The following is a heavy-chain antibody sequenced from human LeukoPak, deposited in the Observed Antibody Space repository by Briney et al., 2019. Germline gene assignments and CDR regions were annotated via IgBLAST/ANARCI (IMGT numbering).Heavy chain of an antibody. CDR3: ARVPAGTTAGDDAFDI. J-gene: IGHJ3*02. V-gene: IGHV1-2*04. CDR1: GYTFTGYY. CDR2: INPNSGGT. D-gene: IGHD1-1*01. Sequence: ASVKVSCKASGYTFTGYYMHWVRQAPGQGLEWMGWINPNSGGTNYAQKFQGWVTMTRDTSISTAYMELTRLRFDDTAVYYCARVPAGTTAGDDAFDIWGQGTVVTVSS.